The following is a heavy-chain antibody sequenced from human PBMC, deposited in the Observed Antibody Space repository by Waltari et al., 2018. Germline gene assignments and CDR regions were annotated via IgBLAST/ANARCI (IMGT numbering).Heavy chain of an antibody. J-gene: IGHJ3*02. Sequence: QVQLVQSGAEVTKPGASVKVSCKASGYTFTGYYMHWVRQAPGQGLEWMGRINPNSGGTNYAQKFQGRVTMTRDTSISTAYMELSRLRSDDTAVYYCARATPRGTIAFDIWGQGTLVTVSS. V-gene: IGHV1-2*06. CDR3: ARATPRGTIAFDI. CDR1: GYTFTGYY. CDR2: INPNSGGT.